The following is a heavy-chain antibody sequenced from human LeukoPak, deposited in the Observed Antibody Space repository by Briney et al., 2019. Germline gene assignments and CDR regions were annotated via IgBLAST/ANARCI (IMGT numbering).Heavy chain of an antibody. D-gene: IGHD3-10*01. CDR3: AIQIRGVVY. Sequence: GGSLRLSCVASRFAFSQAWMSWVRQAPGKGLEYVSGISRDGRSTFYADSVKGRFTISRGNSKNTLYLQMGSLRAEDMAVYYCAIQIRGVVYWGQGTLVTVSS. CDR2: ISRDGRST. V-gene: IGHV3-64*02. CDR1: RFAFSQAW. J-gene: IGHJ4*02.